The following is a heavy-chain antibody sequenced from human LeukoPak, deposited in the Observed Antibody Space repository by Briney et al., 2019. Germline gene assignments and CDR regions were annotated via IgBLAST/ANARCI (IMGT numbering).Heavy chain of an antibody. CDR3: AKGSRGSGSYLRDYFDY. J-gene: IGHJ4*02. CDR1: GFTFSSYG. Sequence: GGSLRLSCAASGFTFSSYGMHWVRQAPGKGLEWVAVISYDGSNKYYADSVKGRFTISRDNSKNTLYLQMNSLRAEDTAVYYCAKGSRGSGSYLRDYFDYWGQGTLVTVSS. V-gene: IGHV3-30*18. CDR2: ISYDGSNK. D-gene: IGHD3-10*01.